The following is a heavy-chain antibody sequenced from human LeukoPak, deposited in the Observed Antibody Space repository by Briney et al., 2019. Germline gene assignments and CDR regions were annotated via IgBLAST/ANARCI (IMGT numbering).Heavy chain of an antibody. J-gene: IGHJ6*03. CDR3: TRGLFYTILGVPHYYMDV. V-gene: IGHV3-49*04. CDR1: GFTFGDYA. CDR2: IRSSRYGGTT. Sequence: PGRSLILSCTGSGFTFGDYALSWVRQAPGKGLEWVGFIRSSRYGGTTDYATSVKDRFIISRDDSKSIAYLQLNSLKTEDTALYYCTRGLFYTILGVPHYYMDVWGKGNTVTVSS. D-gene: IGHD3-3*01.